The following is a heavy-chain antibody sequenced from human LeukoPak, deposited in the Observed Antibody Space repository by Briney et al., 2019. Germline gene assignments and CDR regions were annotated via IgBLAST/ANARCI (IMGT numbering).Heavy chain of an antibody. J-gene: IGHJ3*02. CDR1: GGSISSGGYY. CDR2: IYYSGST. D-gene: IGHD2-2*01. CDR3: ARAYQLPRSFDI. V-gene: IGHV4-31*03. Sequence: SETLSLTCTVSGGSISSGGYYWSWIRQHPGKGLEWLGYIYYSGSTYYNPSLKSRVTISVDTSKNQFSLKLSSVTAADTAVYYCARAYQLPRSFDIWGQGTMVTVSS.